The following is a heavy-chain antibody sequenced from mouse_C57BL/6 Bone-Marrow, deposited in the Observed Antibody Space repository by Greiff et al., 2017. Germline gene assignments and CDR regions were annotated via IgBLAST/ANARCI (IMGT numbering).Heavy chain of an antibody. CDR2: ISYDGSN. D-gene: IGHD4-1*01. CDR3: ARGGTGTYAMDY. Sequence: EVHLVESGPGLVKPSQSLSLTCSVTGYSITSGYYWNWIRQFPGNKLEWMGYISYDGSNNYNPSLKNRISITRDPSKNQFFLKLNSVTTEDTATYYCARGGTGTYAMDYWGQGTSVTVSS. J-gene: IGHJ4*01. CDR1: GYSITSGYY. V-gene: IGHV3-6*01.